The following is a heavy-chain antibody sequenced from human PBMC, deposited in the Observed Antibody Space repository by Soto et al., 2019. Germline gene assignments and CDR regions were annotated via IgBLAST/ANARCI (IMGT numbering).Heavy chain of an antibody. CDR1: GFMFSDYG. D-gene: IGHD3-9*01. J-gene: IGHJ4*02. CDR2: IHPSGGNT. Sequence: LRLSCAASGFMFSDYGMSWVRQAPGKGLQWVATIHPSGGNTHYAESVQGRFTISRDNSKDTLYLQMNNLRAEDTAAYYCAKDPSTGSAVCWGQGTLVTVSS. CDR3: AKDPSTGSAVC. V-gene: IGHV3-23*01.